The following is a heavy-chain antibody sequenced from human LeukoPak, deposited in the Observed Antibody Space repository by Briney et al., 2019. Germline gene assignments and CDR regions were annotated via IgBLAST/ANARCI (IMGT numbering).Heavy chain of an antibody. V-gene: IGHV4-34*01. D-gene: IGHD2-2*02. Sequence: SETLSLTCAVYGGSFSGYYWSWIRQPPGKGLEWIGEINHSGSTNYNPSLKSRVTISVDTSKNQFSLKLSSVTAADTAVYYCASGGKLYCSSTSCYKNYGVDVWGQGTTVTVSS. CDR3: ASGGKLYCSSTSCYKNYGVDV. CDR2: INHSGST. J-gene: IGHJ6*02. CDR1: GGSFSGYY.